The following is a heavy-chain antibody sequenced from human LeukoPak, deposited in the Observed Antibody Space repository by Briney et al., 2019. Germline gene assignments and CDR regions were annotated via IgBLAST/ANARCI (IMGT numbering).Heavy chain of an antibody. V-gene: IGHV3-48*04. CDR2: ISRSSSTI. CDR3: ARDGGATMVRGVATYDS. Sequence: GGSLRLSCAASGFTFSGYSIHWVRQAPGKGLEWVSYISRSSSTIHYADSVKGRFTISRDNAKSSLFLQMNSLRAEDTAVYYCARDGGATMVRGVATYDSWGQGTLVTVSS. J-gene: IGHJ4*02. CDR1: GFTFSGYS. D-gene: IGHD3-10*01.